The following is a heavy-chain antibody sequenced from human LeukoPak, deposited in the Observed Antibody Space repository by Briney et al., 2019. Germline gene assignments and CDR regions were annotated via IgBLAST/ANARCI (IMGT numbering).Heavy chain of an antibody. CDR2: ISPFNGQT. J-gene: IGHJ4*02. D-gene: IGHD4-11*01. Sequence: ASVKVSCKGSGYDFINYAITWVRQAPGQGLEWMGWISPFNGQTNYAQNLQGRVTMTIDRTTSTASMELRGLRSDDTGVYYCARTWDYSPRGRFVDWGQGTRVTVSA. V-gene: IGHV1-18*01. CDR3: ARTWDYSPRGRFVD. CDR1: GYDFINYA.